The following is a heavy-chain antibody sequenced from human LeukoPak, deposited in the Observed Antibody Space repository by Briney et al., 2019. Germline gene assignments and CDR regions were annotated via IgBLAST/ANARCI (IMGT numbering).Heavy chain of an antibody. CDR1: GFTFSNYG. V-gene: IGHV3-33*05. D-gene: IGHD5-18*01. CDR3: ARDVDTRGHYARFDP. J-gene: IGHJ5*02. Sequence: GGSLRLSCAASGFTFSNYGIHWVRQGPGKGLEWVAVISYDGSKKYYADSVRGRFTISRDSSKNTVDLQMSSLRAEDTALYYCARDVDTRGHYARFDPWGQGTLVAVSS. CDR2: ISYDGSKK.